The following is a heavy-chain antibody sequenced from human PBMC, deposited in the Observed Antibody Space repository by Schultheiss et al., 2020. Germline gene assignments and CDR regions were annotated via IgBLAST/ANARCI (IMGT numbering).Heavy chain of an antibody. CDR3: ARGTTGFGVVYYALDV. D-gene: IGHD3-3*01. Sequence: SETLSLTCTVSGGSISSYYWSWIRQPPGKGLEWIGYIYYSGSTNYNPSLKSRVTISVDTSKNQFSLKLSSVTAADTAVYYCARGTTGFGVVYYALDVWGQGSTVTVSS. V-gene: IGHV4-59*08. J-gene: IGHJ6*02. CDR1: GGSISSYY. CDR2: IYYSGST.